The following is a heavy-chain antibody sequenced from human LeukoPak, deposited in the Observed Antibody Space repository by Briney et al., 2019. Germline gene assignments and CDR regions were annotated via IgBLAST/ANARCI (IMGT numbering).Heavy chain of an antibody. CDR2: ISWNSGSI. CDR3: AKGSSIAVAGTFVDY. Sequence: QPGRSLRLSCAASGFTFDDYAMHWVRQAPGKGLEWVSGISWNSGSIGYADSVKGRFTISRDNAKNSLYLQMNSLGAEDTALYYCAKGSSIAVAGTFVDYWGQGTLVTVSS. D-gene: IGHD6-19*01. J-gene: IGHJ4*02. V-gene: IGHV3-9*01. CDR1: GFTFDDYA.